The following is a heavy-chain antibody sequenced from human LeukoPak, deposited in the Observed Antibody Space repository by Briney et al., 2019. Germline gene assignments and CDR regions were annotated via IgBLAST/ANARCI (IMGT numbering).Heavy chain of an antibody. Sequence: GASVKVSCKASGYTFTGYYMHWVRQAPGQGLEWMGWISAYNGNTNYAQKLQGRVTMTTDTSTSTAYMELRSLRSDDTAVYYCARASSSEDYFDYWGQGTLVTVSS. D-gene: IGHD6-6*01. CDR1: GYTFTGYY. CDR2: ISAYNGNT. J-gene: IGHJ4*02. CDR3: ARASSSEDYFDY. V-gene: IGHV1-18*04.